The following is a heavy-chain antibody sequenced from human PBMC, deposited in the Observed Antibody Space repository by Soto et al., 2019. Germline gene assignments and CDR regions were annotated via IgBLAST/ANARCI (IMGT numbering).Heavy chain of an antibody. CDR2: INPNSGGT. V-gene: IGHV1-2*02. J-gene: IGHJ6*02. CDR3: ARDREPYYGMDV. Sequence: ASVKVSCKASGYTFTGYYMHWVRQAPGQGLEWMGWINPNSGGTNYAQKFQGRVTMTRDTSISTAYTELSRLRSDDTAVYYCARDREPYYGMDVWGQGTTVTVTS. CDR1: GYTFTGYY.